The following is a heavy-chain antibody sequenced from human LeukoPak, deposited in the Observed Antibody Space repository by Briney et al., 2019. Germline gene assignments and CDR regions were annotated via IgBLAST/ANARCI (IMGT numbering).Heavy chain of an antibody. CDR3: ARDILRDAFDI. V-gene: IGHV1-69*13. Sequence: GASVKVSCKASGYTFTSYGISWVRQAPGQGLEWMGGIIPIFGTANYAQKFQGRVTITADESTSTAYMELSSLRSEDTAVYYCARDILRDAFDIWGQGTMVTVSS. CDR1: GYTFTSYG. J-gene: IGHJ3*02. D-gene: IGHD4-17*01. CDR2: IIPIFGTA.